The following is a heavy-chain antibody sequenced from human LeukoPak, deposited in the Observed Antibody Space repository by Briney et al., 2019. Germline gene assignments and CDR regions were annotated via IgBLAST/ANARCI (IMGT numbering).Heavy chain of an antibody. J-gene: IGHJ3*01. V-gene: IGHV3-7*01. CDR1: GFTFRTYW. CDR3: ARWKMELQRNAFDF. D-gene: IGHD1-26*01. Sequence: PEGSLRLSCAASGFTFRTYWMSWIRQAPGKEPEWVADINQDGSEEYYLQSVRGRFTVPRDNAQNAVFLQMTNLRADDTAVYYCARWKMELQRNAFDFWGQGTVVTVSS. CDR2: INQDGSEE.